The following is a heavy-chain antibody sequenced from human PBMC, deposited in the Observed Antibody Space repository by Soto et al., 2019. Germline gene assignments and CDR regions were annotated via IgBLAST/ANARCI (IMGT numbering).Heavy chain of an antibody. CDR2: ISSSGAST. Sequence: GSLRLSCAASGFTFSDYYMSWIRQAPGKGLEWISYISSSGASTKYADPVKGRFTISRDDAKNSLYLQMNSLRAEDTAVYYCVRDSSDIVVVPAAIEGVRAPWGQGTLVTVSS. D-gene: IGHD2-2*02. V-gene: IGHV3-11*06. CDR1: GFTFSDYY. J-gene: IGHJ5*02. CDR3: VRDSSDIVVVPAAIEGVRAP.